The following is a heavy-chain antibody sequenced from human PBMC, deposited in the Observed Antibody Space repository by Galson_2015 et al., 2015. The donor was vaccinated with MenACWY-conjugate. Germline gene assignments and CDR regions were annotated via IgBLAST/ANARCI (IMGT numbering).Heavy chain of an antibody. Sequence: SVKVSCKVFGYTLTELSMHWVRQAPGKGLEWMGGFDPEDGETIYAQKFQGRVTMTEDTSTDTAYMELSSLRSEDTAVYYCATGSGYYDFWSGQKSYYYYYGMDVWGQGTTVTVSS. V-gene: IGHV1-24*01. CDR2: FDPEDGET. D-gene: IGHD3-3*01. CDR1: GYTLTELS. CDR3: ATGSGYYDFWSGQKSYYYYYGMDV. J-gene: IGHJ6*02.